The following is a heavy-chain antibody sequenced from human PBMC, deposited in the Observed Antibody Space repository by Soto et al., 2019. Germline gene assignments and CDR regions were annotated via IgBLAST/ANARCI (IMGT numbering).Heavy chain of an antibody. CDR3: ARPDGSTYSFRY. J-gene: IGHJ4*02. Sequence: DVQLLESGGSLVQPGGSLRLSCAASGFTFNAYSLSWVRQAPGKGLEWVSAISTTGGSTYYADSVKGRFTIARDTSQNTLSLQMSSLRAEDTAVYFCARPDGSTYSFRYWGQGTLVTVSS. CDR2: ISTTGGST. V-gene: IGHV3-23*01. CDR1: GFTFNAYS. D-gene: IGHD3-10*01.